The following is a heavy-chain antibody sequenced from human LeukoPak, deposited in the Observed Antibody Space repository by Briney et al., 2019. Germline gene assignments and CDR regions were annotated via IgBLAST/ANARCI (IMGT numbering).Heavy chain of an antibody. V-gene: IGHV4-34*01. D-gene: IGHD1-14*01. J-gene: IGHJ4*02. CDR3: ARGTEGARLLIDY. CDR1: GGSFSGYY. Sequence: SETLSLTCAVYGGSFSGYYWSWIRQPPGKGLEWIGEINHSGSTNYNPSLKSRVTISVDTSKNQFSLKLSSVTAADTAVYYCARGTEGARLLIDYWGQGTLVTVSS. CDR2: INHSGST.